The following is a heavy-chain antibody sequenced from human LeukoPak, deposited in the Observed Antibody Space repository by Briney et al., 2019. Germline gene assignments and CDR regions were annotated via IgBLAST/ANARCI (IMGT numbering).Heavy chain of an antibody. CDR2: IIPILGIA. Sequence: APVKVSCKASGGTFSSYAISWVRQAPGQGLEWMGRIIPILGIANYAQKFQGRVTITADKSTSTAYMELSSLRSEDTAVYYCARASSYSSSWAGYYYYGMDVWGQGTTVTVSS. CDR3: ARASSYSSSWAGYYYYGMDV. V-gene: IGHV1-69*04. CDR1: GGTFSSYA. D-gene: IGHD6-13*01. J-gene: IGHJ6*02.